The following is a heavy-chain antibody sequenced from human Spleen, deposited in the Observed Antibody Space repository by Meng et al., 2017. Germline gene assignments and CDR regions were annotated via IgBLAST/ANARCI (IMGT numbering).Heavy chain of an antibody. J-gene: IGHJ6*02. CDR3: AKDFALKYYYDSSGYYHDYYYGMEV. CDR2: ISWGGDKT. D-gene: IGHD3-22*01. V-gene: IGHV3-43D*04. CDR1: GFTFDDYP. Sequence: GESLKISCAASGFTFDDYPMHWVRQAPGKGLEWVSLISWGGDKTYYADSVKGRFTISRDNNKNSLYLQMNSLRPDDSALYYCAKDFALKYYYDSSGYYHDYYYGMEVWGQGTTVTVSS.